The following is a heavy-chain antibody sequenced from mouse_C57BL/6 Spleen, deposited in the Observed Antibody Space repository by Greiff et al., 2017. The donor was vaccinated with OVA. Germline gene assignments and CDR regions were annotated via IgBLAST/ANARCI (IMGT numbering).Heavy chain of an antibody. V-gene: IGHV14-4*01. J-gene: IGHJ1*03. CDR3: TREKGGSSHWYFDV. Sequence: EVQLQESGAELVRPGASVKLSCTASGFNIKDDYMHWVKQRPEQGLEWIGWIDPENGDTEYASKFQGKATITADTSSNTAYLQLSSLTSEDTAVYYCTREKGGSSHWYFDVWGTGTTVTVSS. D-gene: IGHD1-1*01. CDR1: GFNIKDDY. CDR2: IDPENGDT.